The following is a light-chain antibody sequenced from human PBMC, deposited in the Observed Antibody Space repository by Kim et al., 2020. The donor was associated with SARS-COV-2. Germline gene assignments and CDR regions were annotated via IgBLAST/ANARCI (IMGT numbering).Light chain of an antibody. CDR3: QQSYSTPRT. J-gene: IGKJ1*01. CDR2: AAS. Sequence: ASVGDRVTITCRASQSISSYLNWYQQKPGKAPKLLIYAASTLPSGVPSRFSGGGSGTDFTLTISSLQPEDFATYYCQQSYSTPRTFGQGTKVDIK. V-gene: IGKV1-39*01. CDR1: QSISSY.